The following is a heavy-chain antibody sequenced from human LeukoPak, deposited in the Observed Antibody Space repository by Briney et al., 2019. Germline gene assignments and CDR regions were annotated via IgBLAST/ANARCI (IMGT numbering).Heavy chain of an antibody. CDR2: ISGSGGST. CDR1: GFTFSSYA. D-gene: IGHD3-3*01. J-gene: IGHJ4*02. CDR3: AKEGDGLRFLEWSYYFDY. V-gene: IGHV3-23*01. Sequence: GGSLRLSCAASGFTFSSYAMSWVRQAPGKGLEWVSAISGSGGSTYYADSVKGRFTISRDNSKNTLYLQMNSLRAEDTAVYYCAKEGDGLRFLEWSYYFDYWGQGTLVTVSS.